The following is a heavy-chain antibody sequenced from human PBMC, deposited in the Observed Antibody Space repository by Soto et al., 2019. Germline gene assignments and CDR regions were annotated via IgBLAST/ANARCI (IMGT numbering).Heavy chain of an antibody. Sequence: ETLSLTCTVSGGSISSYYWSWIRQPPGKGLEWIGYIYYSGSTNYNPSLKSRVTISVDTSKNQFSLKLSSVTAADTAVYYCARGYYDSSGQSNTFDVWGQGTMVTVSS. CDR1: GGSISSYY. V-gene: IGHV4-59*01. CDR3: ARGYYDSSGQSNTFDV. J-gene: IGHJ3*01. CDR2: IYYSGST. D-gene: IGHD3-22*01.